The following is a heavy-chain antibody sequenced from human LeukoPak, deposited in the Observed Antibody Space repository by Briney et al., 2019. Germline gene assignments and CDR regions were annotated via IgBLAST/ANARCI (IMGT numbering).Heavy chain of an antibody. V-gene: IGHV3-33*06. D-gene: IGHD4-17*01. CDR3: AKDSAPDYGDYPLGYGMDV. J-gene: IGHJ6*02. CDR1: GFTFSSYG. Sequence: GGSLRLSCAASGFTFSSYGMHWVRQAPGKGLEWVAVIWYDGSNKYYADSVKGRFTISRDNSKNTLYLQMNSLRAEDTAVYYCAKDSAPDYGDYPLGYGMDVWGQGTTVTVSS. CDR2: IWYDGSNK.